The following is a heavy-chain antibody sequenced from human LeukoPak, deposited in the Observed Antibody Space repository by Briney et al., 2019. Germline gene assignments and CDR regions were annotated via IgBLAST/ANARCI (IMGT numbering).Heavy chain of an antibody. D-gene: IGHD3-10*01. CDR2: ISAYNGNT. CDR1: GYTFTSYG. J-gene: IGHJ4*02. Sequence: GASVKVSCKASGYTFTSYGISWVRQAPGQGLEWMGWISAYNGNTNYAQKLQGRVTMTTDTSTSTAYMELRSLRPDDTAVYYCARGGGLLWFGELLPDYWGQGTLVTVSS. V-gene: IGHV1-18*01. CDR3: ARGGGLLWFGELLPDY.